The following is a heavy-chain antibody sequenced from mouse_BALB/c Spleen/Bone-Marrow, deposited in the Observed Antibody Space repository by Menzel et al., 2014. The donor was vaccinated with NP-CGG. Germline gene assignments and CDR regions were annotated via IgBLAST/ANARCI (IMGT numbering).Heavy chain of an antibody. CDR1: RYTFTSYW. V-gene: IGHV1-69*02. J-gene: IGHJ3*01. D-gene: IGHD4-1*01. CDR2: IYPSDSYT. CDR3: ATGAY. Sequence: VQLQQSGAELVRPGASVKLSCKASRYTFTSYWINWVKQRPGQGLEWIGNIYPSDSYTNYNQKFKDKATLTVDKSSSTAYMQLSSPTSEDSAVYYCATGAYWGQGTLVTVSA.